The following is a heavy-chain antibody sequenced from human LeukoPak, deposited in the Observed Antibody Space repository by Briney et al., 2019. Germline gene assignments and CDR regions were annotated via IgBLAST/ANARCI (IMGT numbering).Heavy chain of an antibody. CDR3: ARDSYSSGWWDY. D-gene: IGHD6-19*01. Sequence: SVKVSSKASGGTFSSYAISWVRQAPGQGLEWMGGIIPIFGTANYAQKFQGRVTITADESTSTAYMELSSLRSEDTAVYYCARDSYSSGWWDYWGQGTLVTVSS. CDR2: IIPIFGTA. V-gene: IGHV1-69*13. J-gene: IGHJ4*02. CDR1: GGTFSSYA.